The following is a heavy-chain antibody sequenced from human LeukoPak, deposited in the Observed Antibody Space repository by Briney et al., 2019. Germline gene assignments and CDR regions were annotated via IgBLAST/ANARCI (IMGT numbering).Heavy chain of an antibody. D-gene: IGHD3-3*01. Sequence: GGSLRLSCAASGFTFSSYWMSWVRQAPGKGLEWVANIKQDGSEKYYVDSVKGRFTISRDNAKNSLYLQMNSLRAEDTAVYYCAKSLIFGGGHFYNYYMDVWGKGTTVTISS. CDR3: AKSLIFGGGHFYNYYMDV. CDR2: IKQDGSEK. J-gene: IGHJ6*03. CDR1: GFTFSSYW. V-gene: IGHV3-7*03.